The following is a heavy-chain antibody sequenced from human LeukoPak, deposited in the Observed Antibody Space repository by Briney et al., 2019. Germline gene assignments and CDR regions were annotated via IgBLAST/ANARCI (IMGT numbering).Heavy chain of an antibody. Sequence: GGSLRLSCTGSGFTFSTYTMNWVRQAPGKGLEWVSSITATSTSIYYADSVKGRFTISRDNAKNSLFLQMSSLRADDTAVYFCAKERPHGMDVWGQGTTVTVSS. CDR3: AKERPHGMDV. D-gene: IGHD6-6*01. CDR2: ITATSTSI. V-gene: IGHV3-21*06. CDR1: GFTFSTYT. J-gene: IGHJ6*02.